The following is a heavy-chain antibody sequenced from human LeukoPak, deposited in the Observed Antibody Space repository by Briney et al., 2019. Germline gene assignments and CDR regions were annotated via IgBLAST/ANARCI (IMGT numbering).Heavy chain of an antibody. CDR1: GFTFGDYA. CDR2: IRSKAYGGTT. Sequence: GGSLRLSCTASGFTFGDYAMSWVRQAPGKGLEWVGFIRSKAYGGTTEYAASVKGRFTISRDDSKSIAYLQMNGLKTEDTAVYYCTRVVSGSYFIPPDYWGQGTLVTVSS. J-gene: IGHJ4*02. CDR3: TRVVSGSYFIPPDY. D-gene: IGHD1-26*01. V-gene: IGHV3-49*04.